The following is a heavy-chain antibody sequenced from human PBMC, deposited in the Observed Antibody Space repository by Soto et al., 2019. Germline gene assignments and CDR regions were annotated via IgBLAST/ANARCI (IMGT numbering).Heavy chain of an antibody. CDR3: AREGKEISTHGRWNAFDL. V-gene: IGHV4-31*01. Sequence: QVQLQESGPGLVKPSQTLSLTCTVSGGSIRGADYFWSWIRQHPGKGLEWIGYIYGSGSTYANPSLKSQVTISMDMSLNRLSLNPTSVTAADTAVYYCAREGKEISTHGRWNAFDLWGQGTKVSFSS. CDR1: GGSIRGADYF. CDR2: IYGSGST. D-gene: IGHD1-26*01. J-gene: IGHJ3*01.